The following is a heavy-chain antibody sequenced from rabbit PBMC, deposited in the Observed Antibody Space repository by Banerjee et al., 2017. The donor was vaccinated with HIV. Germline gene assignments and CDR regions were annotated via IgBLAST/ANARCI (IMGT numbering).Heavy chain of an antibody. D-gene: IGHD4-2*01. Sequence: QSLEESGGDLVKPGASLTLTCTASGFDFSSGYDMCWFRQAPGKGLEWIACIYAGSEGYTYYASWARGRFTISKTSSTTVTLQMTSLTAADTATYFCARNLGIDFNLWGPGTLVTVS. V-gene: IGHV1S40*01. J-gene: IGHJ4*01. CDR2: IYAGSEGYT. CDR3: ARNLGIDFNL. CDR1: GFDFSSGYD.